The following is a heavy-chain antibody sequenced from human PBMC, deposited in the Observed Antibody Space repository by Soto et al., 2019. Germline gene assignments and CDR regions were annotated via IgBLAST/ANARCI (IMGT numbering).Heavy chain of an antibody. J-gene: IGHJ6*02. V-gene: IGHV1-69*13. Sequence: GSSVKVSCKASGGTFSSYAISWVRQAPGQGLEWMGGIIPIFGTANYAQKFQGRGTNTADESTSTAYMELSSLGSEGTAVYYCARGLVPGQTTGPYYYYYGMDVWGQGTTVTVS. CDR3: ARGLVPGQTTGPYYYYYGMDV. CDR2: IIPIFGTA. D-gene: IGHD3-10*01. CDR1: GGTFSSYA.